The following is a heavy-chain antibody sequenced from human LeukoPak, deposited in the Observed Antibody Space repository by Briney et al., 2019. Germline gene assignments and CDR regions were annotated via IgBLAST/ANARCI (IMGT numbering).Heavy chain of an antibody. CDR1: GYTFTGYY. CDR3: ARDADRTYYYYMDV. CDR2: INPNSCGT. J-gene: IGHJ6*03. Sequence: ASVKVSCKSSGYTFTGYYIHWVRQAPGQGLEWMGWINPNSCGTNYAQKFQGRLTLTRDTSTSTAYMELSSLRYDDTAVYYCARDADRTYYYYMDVWGKGTTVTVSS. V-gene: IGHV1-2*02.